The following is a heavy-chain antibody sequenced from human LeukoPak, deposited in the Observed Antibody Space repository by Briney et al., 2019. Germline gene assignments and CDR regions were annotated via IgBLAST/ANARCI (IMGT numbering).Heavy chain of an antibody. CDR1: GGTFSSYA. V-gene: IGHV1-69*04. Sequence: SVKVSCKASGGTFSSYAISWVRQAPGQGLEWMGRIIPILGIANYAQKFQGRVTITADKSTSTAYMELSSLRSEDTAVYYCARDRGRYYDSRGFYWGYYFDSWGQGILVTVST. D-gene: IGHD3-22*01. J-gene: IGHJ4*02. CDR3: ARDRGRYYDSRGFYWGYYFDS. CDR2: IIPILGIA.